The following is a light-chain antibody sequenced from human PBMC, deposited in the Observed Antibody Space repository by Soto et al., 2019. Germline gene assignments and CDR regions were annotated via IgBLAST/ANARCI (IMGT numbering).Light chain of an antibody. CDR2: AAS. CDR3: QQSYTTPWT. V-gene: IGKV1-39*01. J-gene: IGKJ1*01. Sequence: QMTQSPSSLSASVGDRVTITCRASQSISTYLNWYQRKPGQAPQLLMYAASILHSGVPSRFSGSGSGTGFTLTISSLQPEDIATYFCQQSYTTPWTFGQGTKVEIK. CDR1: QSISTY.